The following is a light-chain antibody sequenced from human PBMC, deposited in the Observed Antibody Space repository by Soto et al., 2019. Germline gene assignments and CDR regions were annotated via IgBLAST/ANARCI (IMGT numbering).Light chain of an antibody. Sequence: DIVMTQSPDSLAVSLGERATINCKSSQSVLYSSNNKNYLAWYQQKPGQPPKLLIYWASTRESGVPDRFSGSGSGTDFTLTISSLQAEDVAVYYCQQYYSISHSTFGPGTKVDIK. CDR2: WAS. J-gene: IGKJ3*01. V-gene: IGKV4-1*01. CDR1: QSVLYSSNNKNY. CDR3: QQYYSISHST.